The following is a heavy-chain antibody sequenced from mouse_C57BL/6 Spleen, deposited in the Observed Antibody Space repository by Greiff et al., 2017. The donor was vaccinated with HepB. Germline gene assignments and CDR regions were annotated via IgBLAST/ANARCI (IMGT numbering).Heavy chain of an antibody. Sequence: VQLQQPGAELVMPGASVKLSCKASGYTFTSYWMHWVKQRPGQGLEWIGEIDPSDSYTNYNQKFKGKSTLTVDKSSSTAYMQLSSLTSEDSAVYYCAREHKGGLLDYWGQGTTLTVSS. CDR1: GYTFTSYW. J-gene: IGHJ2*01. CDR2: IDPSDSYT. V-gene: IGHV1-69*01. CDR3: AREHKGGLLDY. D-gene: IGHD3-1*01.